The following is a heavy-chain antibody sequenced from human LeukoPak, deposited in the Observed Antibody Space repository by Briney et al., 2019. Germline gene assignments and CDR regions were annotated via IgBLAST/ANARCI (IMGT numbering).Heavy chain of an antibody. CDR1: GFTFDEYA. CDR2: ISWNSGSI. CDR3: VKGHCSSSTCFPNYYYYMDV. J-gene: IGHJ6*03. D-gene: IGHD2-2*01. V-gene: IGHV3-9*01. Sequence: SGGSLRLSCAGSGFTFDEYAMHWVRQAPGKGLEWVSGISWNSGSIAYADSVKGRLTISRDNAKNLLFLQMSSLRAADTALYYCVKGHCSSSTCFPNYYYYMDVWGTGTTVTVSS.